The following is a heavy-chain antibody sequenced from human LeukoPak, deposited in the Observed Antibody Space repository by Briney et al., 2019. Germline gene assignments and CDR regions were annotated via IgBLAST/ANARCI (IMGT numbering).Heavy chain of an antibody. CDR2: INPNSGGT. CDR3: ARLDSSGYYFDY. CDR1: GYTFTGYY. D-gene: IGHD3-22*01. J-gene: IGHJ4*02. V-gene: IGHV1-2*02. Sequence: ASVKVPCKASGYTFTGYYMHWVRQAPGQGLEWMGWINPNSGGTNYAQKFQGRVTMTRDTSISTAYMELSRLRSDDTAVYYCARLDSSGYYFDYWGQGTLVTVSS.